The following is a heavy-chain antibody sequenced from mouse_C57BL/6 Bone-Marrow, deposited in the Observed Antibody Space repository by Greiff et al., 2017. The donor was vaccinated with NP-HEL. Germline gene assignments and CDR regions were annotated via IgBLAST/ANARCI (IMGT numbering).Heavy chain of an antibody. V-gene: IGHV5-4*03. CDR1: GFTFSSYA. J-gene: IGHJ1*03. CDR3: ASDYGYDEGYWYVDV. Sequence: EVKLVESGGGLVKPGGSLKLSCAASGFTFSSYAMSWVRQTPAKRLEWVATISDGGSYTSYPDNVKGRFTISRDNAKNNLYLQMSHLKSEDTAMYYCASDYGYDEGYWYVDVWGTGTTVTVSS. D-gene: IGHD2-2*01. CDR2: ISDGGSYT.